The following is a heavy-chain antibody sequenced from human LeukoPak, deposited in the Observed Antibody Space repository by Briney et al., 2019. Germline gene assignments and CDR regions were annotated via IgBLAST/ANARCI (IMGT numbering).Heavy chain of an antibody. CDR2: ISGGAGGA. J-gene: IGHJ6*02. Sequence: PGGSLRLSCAASGFAFTSYAMTWVRQAPGPGLEWVSAISGGAGGASFADSVRGRFSITRDNSKMTLSLLMDNLRAEDTAVYYCARVGMAGTTGVYYYYGMDVWGQGTTVTVSS. V-gene: IGHV3-23*01. D-gene: IGHD6-19*01. CDR1: GFAFTSYA. CDR3: ARVGMAGTTGVYYYYGMDV.